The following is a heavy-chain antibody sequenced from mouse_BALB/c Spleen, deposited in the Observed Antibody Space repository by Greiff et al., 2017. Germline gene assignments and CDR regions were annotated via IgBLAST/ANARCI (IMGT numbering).Heavy chain of an antibody. Sequence: EVKLMESGPGLVKPSQSLSLTCSVTGYSITSGYYWNWIRQFPGNKLEWMGYISYDGSNNYNPSLKNRISITRDTSKNQFFLKLNSVTTEDTATYYCARAGGNYAMDYWGQGTSVTVSS. CDR3: ARAGGNYAMDY. V-gene: IGHV3-6*02. CDR1: GYSITSGYY. CDR2: ISYDGSN. J-gene: IGHJ4*01.